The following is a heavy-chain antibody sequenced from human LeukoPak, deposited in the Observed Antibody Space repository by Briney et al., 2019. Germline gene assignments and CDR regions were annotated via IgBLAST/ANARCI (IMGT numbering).Heavy chain of an antibody. CDR1: GGSFSAYY. J-gene: IGHJ4*02. V-gene: IGHV4-34*01. CDR2: INHSGST. D-gene: IGHD6-13*01. Sequence: SETLSLTCAVYGGSFSAYYWSWIRQPPGKGLEWIGEINHSGSTNYNPSLKSRVTISVDTFKNQFSLKLSSVTAADTAVYYCARPIAAAGRLFDYWGQGTLVTVSS. CDR3: ARPIAAAGRLFDY.